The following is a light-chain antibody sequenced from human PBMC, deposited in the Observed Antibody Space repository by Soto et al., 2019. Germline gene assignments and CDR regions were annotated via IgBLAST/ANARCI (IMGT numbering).Light chain of an antibody. CDR1: QTVTGTY. J-gene: IGKJ2*01. V-gene: IGKV3-20*01. CDR2: GAS. Sequence: EIVLTQSPGTLSLSPGERATLSCRASQTVTGTYLAWYQQKPGQAPRLLIYGASNRATGIPDRFSGSGCGTDFTLTISRLDPEDFAVYYCQQCGPSLTYTFGQGTKLEIK. CDR3: QQCGPSLTYT.